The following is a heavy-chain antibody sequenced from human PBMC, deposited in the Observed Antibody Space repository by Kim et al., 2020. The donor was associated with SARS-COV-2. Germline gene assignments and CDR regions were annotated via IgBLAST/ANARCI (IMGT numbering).Heavy chain of an antibody. CDR2: CSSGTT. D-gene: IGHD3-10*01. CDR3: ARRGDY. J-gene: IGHJ4*02. Sequence: CSSGTTYYTPPLKSRVTITIDTSKNQFSLKLRSVTAADTAVYYCARRGDYWGQGTLVTVSS. V-gene: IGHV4-39*01.